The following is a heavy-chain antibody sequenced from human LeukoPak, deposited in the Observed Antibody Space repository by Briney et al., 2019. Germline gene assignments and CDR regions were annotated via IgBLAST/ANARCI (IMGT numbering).Heavy chain of an antibody. Sequence: SETLSLTCTVSGGSISGSSYYWGWIRQSPGKGLEWIGSIYYTGSTNYNPSLKSRVTISVDTSKNQLSLNMNFVTAADTAVYCCARDVPGGRNDYWGQGTLVTVSS. D-gene: IGHD3-16*01. CDR3: ARDVPGGRNDY. CDR1: GGSISGSSYY. CDR2: IYYTGST. V-gene: IGHV4-39*07. J-gene: IGHJ4*02.